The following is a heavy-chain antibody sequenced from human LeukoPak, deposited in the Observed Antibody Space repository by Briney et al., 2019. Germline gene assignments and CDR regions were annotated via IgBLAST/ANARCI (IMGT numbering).Heavy chain of an antibody. V-gene: IGHV4-38-2*02. CDR2: IYHSGST. CDR1: GYSISSGYY. D-gene: IGHD4-11*01. Sequence: SETLSLTCTVSGYSISSGYYWGWIRQPPGKGLEWIGSIYHSGSTYYNPSLKSRVTISVDTSKNQFSLKLSSVTAADTAVYYCAKMTTVTYYYYYMDVWGKGTTVTVSS. CDR3: AKMTTVTYYYYYMDV. J-gene: IGHJ6*03.